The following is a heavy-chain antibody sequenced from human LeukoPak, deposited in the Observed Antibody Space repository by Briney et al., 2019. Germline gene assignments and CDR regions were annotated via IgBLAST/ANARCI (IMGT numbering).Heavy chain of an antibody. V-gene: IGHV4-39*01. J-gene: IGHJ4*02. CDR1: GSSITIVSHY. Sequence: PSETLSLTCTISGSSITIVSHYWGWIRQPPGKGLEWTGDIYYTGSTYYSPSLRSRVTMSVHTSENQFSLRLNPVTAVDTAVYYCARRWGNIVGVTYEYWGQGTLVTVSS. D-gene: IGHD3-16*01. CDR2: IYYTGST. CDR3: ARRWGNIVGVTYEY.